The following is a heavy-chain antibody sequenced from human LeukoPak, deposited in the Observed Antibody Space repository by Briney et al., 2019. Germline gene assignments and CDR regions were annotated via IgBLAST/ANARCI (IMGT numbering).Heavy chain of an antibody. J-gene: IGHJ4*02. CDR3: AKDRDSSTSSFFYF. V-gene: IGHV3-30*18. CDR1: GFIFRSYA. D-gene: IGHD6-6*01. Sequence: GGSLILSCVASGFIFRSYAMHRVRQAPGKGLEWVAVGSHDGRNKIYGDSVKGRFTISRDNSKNTVYLQMDNLRPEDTAVYYCAKDRDSSTSSFFYFWGQGTLVTVSS. CDR2: GSHDGRNK.